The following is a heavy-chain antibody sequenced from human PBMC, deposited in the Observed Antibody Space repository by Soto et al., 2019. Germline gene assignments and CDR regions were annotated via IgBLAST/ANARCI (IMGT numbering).Heavy chain of an antibody. CDR3: AIDADV. V-gene: IGHV4-59*08. CDR2: IYDSGR. CDR1: GASISGHF. J-gene: IGHJ6*02. Sequence: PSEALSLPCTVSGASISGHFWSWIRPSPGKGLEWIAYIYDSGRSYNPSLRGRVTISVDTSKNQLSLKLSSVIAADSAGYYCAIDADVWGQGTTVTVSS. D-gene: IGHD3-9*01.